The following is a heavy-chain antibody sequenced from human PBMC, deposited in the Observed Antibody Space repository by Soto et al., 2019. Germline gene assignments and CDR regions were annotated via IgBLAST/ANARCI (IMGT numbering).Heavy chain of an antibody. D-gene: IGHD3-22*01. CDR3: ARDQLYYNDISGRPLNAFDV. CDR1: GFTFNTYW. V-gene: IGHV3-7*01. J-gene: IGHJ3*01. CDR2: IKPDGSEK. Sequence: PGGSLRLSCAASGFTFNTYWMSWVRQAPGRGLEWLANIKPDGSEKWYADSVKGRFTISRDNAKNSLYLQMNSLRAEDTAVYYWARDQLYYNDISGRPLNAFDVWGQGTMVTVSS.